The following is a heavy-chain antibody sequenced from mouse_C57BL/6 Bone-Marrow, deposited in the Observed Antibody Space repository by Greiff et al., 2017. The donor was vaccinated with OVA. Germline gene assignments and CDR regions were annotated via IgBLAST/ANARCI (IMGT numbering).Heavy chain of an antibody. J-gene: IGHJ1*03. D-gene: IGHD1-1*01. CDR2: ISYSGST. Sequence: EVKLQESGPGLAKPSQTLSLTCSVTGYSITSDDWNWIRKFPGNKLEYMGYISYSGSTYYNPSLKSRLSITRDTSKNQYFLQLISVTTENTATYYCARDYYGSSYWYFDVWGTGTTVTVSS. CDR1: GYSITSDD. CDR3: ARDYYGSSYWYFDV. V-gene: IGHV3-8*01.